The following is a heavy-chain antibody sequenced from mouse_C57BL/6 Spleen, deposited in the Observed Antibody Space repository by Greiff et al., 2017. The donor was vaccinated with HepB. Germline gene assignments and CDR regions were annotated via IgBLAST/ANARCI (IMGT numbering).Heavy chain of an antibody. J-gene: IGHJ3*01. CDR3: ARKLFAY. CDR1: GFTFSSYA. CDR2: ISDGGSYT. Sequence: EVQGVESGGGLVKPGGSLKLSCAASGFTFSSYAMSWVRQTPEKRLEWVATISDGGSYTYYPDNVKGRFTISRDKAKNNLYLQMSHLKSEDTAMYDWARKLFAYWGQGTLVTVSA. V-gene: IGHV5-4*01.